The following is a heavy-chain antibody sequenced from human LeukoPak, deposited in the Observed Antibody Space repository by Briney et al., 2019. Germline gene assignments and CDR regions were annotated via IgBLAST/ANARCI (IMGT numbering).Heavy chain of an antibody. CDR2: IYTSGST. V-gene: IGHV4-4*09. Sequence: PSETLSLTCTVSSGSISSYYWSWIRQPPGKGLEWIGYIYTSGSTNYNPSLKSRVTISVDTSKNQFSLKLSSVTAADTAVYYCARRGVTLVGWFDPWGQGTLVTVSS. CDR1: SGSISSYY. D-gene: IGHD4-11*01. J-gene: IGHJ5*02. CDR3: ARRGVTLVGWFDP.